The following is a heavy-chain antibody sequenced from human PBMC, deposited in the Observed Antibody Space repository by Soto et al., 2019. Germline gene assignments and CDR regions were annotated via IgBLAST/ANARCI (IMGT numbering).Heavy chain of an antibody. CDR3: TSLTVVTVGVAFDI. V-gene: IGHV3-73*01. CDR2: IRSKANSYAT. Sequence: GGSLRLSCAASGFTFSCSAMHWVRQASGKGLEWVGRIRSKANSYATAYAASVKGRFTISRDDSKNTAYLQMNSLKTEDTAVYYCTSLTVVTVGVAFDIWGQGTMVTVS. D-gene: IGHD2-15*01. J-gene: IGHJ3*02. CDR1: GFTFSCSA.